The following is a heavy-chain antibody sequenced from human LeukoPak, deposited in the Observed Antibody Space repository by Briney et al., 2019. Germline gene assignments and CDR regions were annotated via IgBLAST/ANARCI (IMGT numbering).Heavy chain of an antibody. CDR3: ARDPTYDSSGYYYVGDGWFDP. Sequence: GGSLRLSCAAWVFIFSSYSMNGVRQARGKGLEGVSSISSSCYIYYADSVKGRFTTARDNAKNTLYLHMNSLRAEDTAVYYCARDPTYDSSGYYYVGDGWFDPWGQGTLVTVSS. V-gene: IGHV3-21*01. D-gene: IGHD3-22*01. CDR2: ISSSCYI. CDR1: VFIFSSYS. J-gene: IGHJ5*02.